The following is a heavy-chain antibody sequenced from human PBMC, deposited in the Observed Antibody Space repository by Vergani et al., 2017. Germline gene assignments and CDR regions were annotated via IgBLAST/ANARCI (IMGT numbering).Heavy chain of an antibody. J-gene: IGHJ4*02. CDR1: GYSFNNYA. Sequence: QEQLVQSGSELKKPGASVQVSCKASGYSFNNYAIHWLRQAPGQGLEWMGWINPTTGNPTYARAFTGRFVFSLDTSISTAYLQIGSLKAEDTAVYFCARAKRGRLAVGATDSWGQGTLLTVSS. V-gene: IGHV7-4-1*01. D-gene: IGHD6-19*01. CDR2: INPTTGNP. CDR3: ARAKRGRLAVGATDS.